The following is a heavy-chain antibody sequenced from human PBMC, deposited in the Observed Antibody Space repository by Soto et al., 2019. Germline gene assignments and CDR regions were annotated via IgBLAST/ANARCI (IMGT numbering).Heavy chain of an antibody. CDR3: AKDEGAAVESPGD. J-gene: IGHJ4*01. D-gene: IGHD6-13*01. Sequence: QPGGSLRLSCAASGFTFSSYWMNWVRQAPGKGLEWVANIKHDGSEKYYVDSVKGRFTISRDNTNNHLYLQMNSLRSDDTALYYCAKDEGAAVESPGDWGHGTLVTVSS. CDR1: GFTFSSYW. V-gene: IGHV3-7*03. CDR2: IKHDGSEK.